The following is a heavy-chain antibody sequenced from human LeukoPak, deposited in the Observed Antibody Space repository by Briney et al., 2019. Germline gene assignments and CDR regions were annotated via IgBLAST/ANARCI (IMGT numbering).Heavy chain of an antibody. CDR2: INRSGGST. Sequence: ASVKVSCKASGYTFTSYYMHWVRQAPGQGLEWMGIINRSGGSTSYAQKFQGRVTMTRDTSTSTVYMELSSLRSEDTAVYYCAGSYCSGGSCQTQYYFDYWGQGTLVTVSS. CDR3: AGSYCSGGSCQTQYYFDY. CDR1: GYTFTSYY. D-gene: IGHD2-15*01. J-gene: IGHJ4*02. V-gene: IGHV1-46*01.